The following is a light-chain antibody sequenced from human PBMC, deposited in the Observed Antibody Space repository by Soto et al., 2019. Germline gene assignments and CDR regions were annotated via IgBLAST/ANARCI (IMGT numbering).Light chain of an antibody. CDR2: AAS. V-gene: IGKV3-20*01. J-gene: IGKJ1*01. CDR1: QSVRSSY. Sequence: EIVLTQSPGTLSLCPGERATLSCRASQSVRSSYLAWYRQTPGQTPRLLIYAASSRATGIPDRFSGSGSGTDFSLTISRLEAEDFAVYYCQRYGSSPLTFGQGTKVDIK. CDR3: QRYGSSPLT.